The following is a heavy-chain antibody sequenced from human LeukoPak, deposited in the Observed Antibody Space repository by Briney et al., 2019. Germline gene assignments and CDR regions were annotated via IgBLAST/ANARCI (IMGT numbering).Heavy chain of an antibody. CDR3: ARDQRIGFCPSCIAETGFDP. CDR1: GFTFSSYS. V-gene: IGHV3-21*01. Sequence: GGSLRLSCAASGFTFSSYSMNWVRQAPGKGLEWVSSISSSSSYIYYADSVKGRFTISRDNAKNSLYLQMNSLRAEDTAVYYCARDQRIGFCPSCIAETGFDPWGQGTLVTVSS. D-gene: IGHD6-13*01. CDR2: ISSSSSYI. J-gene: IGHJ5*02.